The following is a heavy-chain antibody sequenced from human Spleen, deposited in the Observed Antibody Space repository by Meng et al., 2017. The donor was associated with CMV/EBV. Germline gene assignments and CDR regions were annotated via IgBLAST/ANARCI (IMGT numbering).Heavy chain of an antibody. Sequence: WSWIRQPPGKGLEWIGEINHSGSTNYNPSLKSRVTISVDTSKNQFSLKLSSVTAADTAVYYCARTRVFLCSSTSCYTGFYYYYGMDVWGQGTTVTVSS. J-gene: IGHJ6*02. CDR2: INHSGST. V-gene: IGHV4-34*01. D-gene: IGHD2-2*02. CDR3: ARTRVFLCSSTSCYTGFYYYYGMDV.